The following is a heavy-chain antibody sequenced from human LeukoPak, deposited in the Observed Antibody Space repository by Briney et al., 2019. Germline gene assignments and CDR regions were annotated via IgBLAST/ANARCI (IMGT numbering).Heavy chain of an antibody. D-gene: IGHD7-27*01. CDR2: MSNSGSYI. CDR3: ARKLGIEFGFDY. V-gene: IGHV3-21*01. CDR1: GFTFSSYS. J-gene: IGHJ4*02. Sequence: GGSLRLSCAASGFTFSSYSMNWFRQAPGKGLEWVSSMSNSGSYIYYAESVQGRFTISRDNAKNSLFLQMNSLRAEDTAVYYCARKLGIEFGFDYWGQGTLVTVSS.